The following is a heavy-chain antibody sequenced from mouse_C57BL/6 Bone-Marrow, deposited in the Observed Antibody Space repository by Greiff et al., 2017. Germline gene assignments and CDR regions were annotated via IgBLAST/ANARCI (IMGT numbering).Heavy chain of an antibody. D-gene: IGHD1-1*01. CDR2: IDPSDSYT. CDR3: ALITTVVAFDY. Sequence: QVQLKQSGAELVRPGTSVKLSCKASGYTFTSYWMHWVKQRPGQGLEWIGVIDPSDSYTNYNQKFKGKATLTVDTSSSTAYMQLSSLTSEDSAVYYCALITTVVAFDYWGQGTTLTVSS. J-gene: IGHJ2*01. V-gene: IGHV1-59*01. CDR1: GYTFTSYW.